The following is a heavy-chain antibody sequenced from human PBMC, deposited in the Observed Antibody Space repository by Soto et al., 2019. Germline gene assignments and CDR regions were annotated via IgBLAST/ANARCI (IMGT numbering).Heavy chain of an antibody. CDR3: AKKSPAYYYFYGMDV. J-gene: IGHJ6*02. V-gene: IGHV3-30*18. CDR2: ISHDGSNK. Sequence: QVQLVESGGGVVQPGRSLRLSCAASGFTFSDYGMHWVRQAPGKGLEWVAVISHDGSNKYYADSVKGRFTISRDNSKNTLYLQMSSLRAEDAAVYYCAKKSPAYYYFYGMDVWGQGTTVTVSS. CDR1: GFTFSDYG.